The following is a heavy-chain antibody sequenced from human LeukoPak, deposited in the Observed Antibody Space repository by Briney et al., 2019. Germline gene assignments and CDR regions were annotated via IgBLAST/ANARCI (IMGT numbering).Heavy chain of an antibody. Sequence: GGSLRLSCADSGFTFSSYTMKWVRQAPGKGLEWVSGISSNGVSTYYADSVKGRFTVSRDNSKKTLYLHMDSLGTEDTAVYYCARMPSTEIYYFYYMDVWGKGTTVTVSS. CDR2: ISSNGVST. CDR3: ARMPSTEIYYFYYMDV. J-gene: IGHJ6*03. D-gene: IGHD2-2*01. V-gene: IGHV3-23*01. CDR1: GFTFSSYT.